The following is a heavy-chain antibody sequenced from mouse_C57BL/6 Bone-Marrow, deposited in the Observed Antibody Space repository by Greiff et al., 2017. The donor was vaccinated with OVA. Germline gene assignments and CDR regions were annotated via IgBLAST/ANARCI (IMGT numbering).Heavy chain of an antibody. CDR1: GYTFTDYN. CDR3: ANYYGSSLDY. Sequence: VQLQQPGAELVKPGASVKMSCKASGYTFTDYNMHWVKQSHGKSLEWIGYINPNNGGTSYNQKFKGKATLTVNKSSSTAYMELRSLTSEDSAVYYCANYYGSSLDYWGQGTTLTVSS. J-gene: IGHJ2*01. V-gene: IGHV1-22*01. D-gene: IGHD1-1*01. CDR2: INPNNGGT.